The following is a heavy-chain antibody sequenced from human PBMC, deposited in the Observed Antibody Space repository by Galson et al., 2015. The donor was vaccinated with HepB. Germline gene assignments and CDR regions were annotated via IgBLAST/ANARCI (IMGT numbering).Heavy chain of an antibody. V-gene: IGHV3-30*18. J-gene: IGHJ4*02. CDR3: AKGVEYTVTTLFDY. CDR1: GFTFSSYG. D-gene: IGHD4-17*01. Sequence: SLRLSCAASGFTFSSYGMHWVRQAPGKGLEWVAVISYDGSNKYYADSVKGRFTISRDNSKNTLYLQMNSLRAEDTAVYYCAKGVEYTVTTLFDYWGQGTLVTVSS. CDR2: ISYDGSNK.